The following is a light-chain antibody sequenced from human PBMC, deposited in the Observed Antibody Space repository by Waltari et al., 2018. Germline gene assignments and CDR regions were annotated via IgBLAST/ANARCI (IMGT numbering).Light chain of an antibody. CDR1: SSDVGVYDF. V-gene: IGLV2-11*01. Sequence: QSALTQPRSVSGSPGQSVTISCSGTSSDVGVYDFISWYQPHPGKAPKPMFLDVTKRPSGVPDRCSGSKSGHTASLTISGLQAEDEADYYCCSYAGTYFWVFGGGTKLTVL. J-gene: IGLJ3*02. CDR3: CSYAGTYFWV. CDR2: DVT.